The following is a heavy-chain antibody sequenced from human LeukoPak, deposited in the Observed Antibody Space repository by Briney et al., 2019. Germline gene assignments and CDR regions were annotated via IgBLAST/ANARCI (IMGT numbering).Heavy chain of an antibody. V-gene: IGHV4-59*01. CDR2: IYYSGST. CDR1: GGSITNY. J-gene: IGHJ4*02. Sequence: SETLSLTCTVSGGSITNYWSWIRQPPGKGLEWIGYIYYSGSTNYNPSLKSRVTISGDTSKNQFSLKLSSVTAADTAVYYCARVSGYDWESFYDYWGQGTLVTVSS. D-gene: IGHD5-12*01. CDR3: ARVSGYDWESFYDY.